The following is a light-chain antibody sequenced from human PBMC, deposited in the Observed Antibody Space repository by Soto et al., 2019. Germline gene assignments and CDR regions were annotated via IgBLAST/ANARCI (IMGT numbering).Light chain of an antibody. CDR1: QGIRNS. Sequence: DTQMTQSPSSLSASIGDRVTITCRASQGIRNSVAWYQHKPGKVPDLLIYGESTLQSGVPSRFSGSGSETDFTLTISSLQPEDVATYYCQNYSSAPYTFVPGTKVDIK. J-gene: IGKJ3*01. V-gene: IGKV1-27*01. CDR2: GES. CDR3: QNYSSAPYT.